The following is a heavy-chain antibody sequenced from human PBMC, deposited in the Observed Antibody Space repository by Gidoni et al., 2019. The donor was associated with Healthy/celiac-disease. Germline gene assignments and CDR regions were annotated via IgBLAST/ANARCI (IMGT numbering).Heavy chain of an antibody. D-gene: IGHD2-15*01. CDR2: IIPIFGTA. V-gene: IGHV1-69*01. Sequence: QVQLVQSGAAVKKPGSSVKVSCKASGGTFSSYAISWVRQAPGQGLEWMGGIIPIFGTANYAQKFQGRVTITADESTSTAYMELSSLRSEDTAVYYCAREPTEYCSGGSCYGAFDIWGQGTMVTVSS. CDR3: AREPTEYCSGGSCYGAFDI. J-gene: IGHJ3*02. CDR1: GGTFSSYA.